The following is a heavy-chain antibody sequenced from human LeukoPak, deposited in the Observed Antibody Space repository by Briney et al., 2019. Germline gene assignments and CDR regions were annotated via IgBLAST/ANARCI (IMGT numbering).Heavy chain of an antibody. D-gene: IGHD3-3*01. CDR3: ARLLSPAHTPFGVVWFDP. Sequence: SETLSLTCTVSGGSISTSGSYWAWIRQPPGKDLEWIGRMYHSGSTYNNPSLKSRITISLDTSKSQFTLKLNSVTAADTAVYYCARLLSPAHTPFGVVWFDPWGPGTLVTVSS. CDR2: MYHSGST. V-gene: IGHV4-39*01. J-gene: IGHJ5*02. CDR1: GGSISTSGSY.